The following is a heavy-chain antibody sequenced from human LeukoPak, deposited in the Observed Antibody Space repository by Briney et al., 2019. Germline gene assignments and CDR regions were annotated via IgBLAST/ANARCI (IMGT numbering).Heavy chain of an antibody. V-gene: IGHV4-34*01. D-gene: IGHD3-16*02. CDR1: GGSISSYY. CDR2: INHSGST. J-gene: IGHJ4*02. CDR3: ARDSGYDYVWGSYRYNYFDY. Sequence: SETLSLTCTVSGGSISSYYWSWIRQPPGKGLEWIGEINHSGSTNYNPSLKSRVTISVDTSKNQFSLKLSSVTAADTAVYYCARDSGYDYVWGSYRYNYFDYWGQGTLVTVSS.